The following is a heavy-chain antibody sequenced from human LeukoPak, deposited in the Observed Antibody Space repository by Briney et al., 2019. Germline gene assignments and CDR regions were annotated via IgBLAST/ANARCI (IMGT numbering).Heavy chain of an antibody. CDR2: IYYSGST. CDR1: GGSTSSSSHY. CDR3: ARAYSSSWYLDY. Sequence: SETLSLTCTVFGGSTSSSSHYWGWIRQPPGNGLEWIGIIYYSGSTYYNPSLKSRLSISLDTSKNQFSLKVTSVTAADTAVYYCARAYSSSWYLDYWGQGTLVTVSS. J-gene: IGHJ4*02. D-gene: IGHD6-13*01. V-gene: IGHV4-39*07.